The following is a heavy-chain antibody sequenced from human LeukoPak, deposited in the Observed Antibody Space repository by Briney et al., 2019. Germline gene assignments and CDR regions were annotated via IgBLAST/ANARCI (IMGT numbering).Heavy chain of an antibody. Sequence: GASVKVSCKASGYTFTSYGIIWVRQAPGQGLEWMGWMNPNSGNTGYAQKFQGRVTMTRNTSISTAYMELSSLRSEDTAVYYCARGLRTYYYDSSGYSPPAYWGQGTLVTVSS. D-gene: IGHD3-22*01. CDR1: GYTFTSYG. CDR3: ARGLRTYYYDSSGYSPPAY. V-gene: IGHV1-8*02. CDR2: MNPNSGNT. J-gene: IGHJ4*02.